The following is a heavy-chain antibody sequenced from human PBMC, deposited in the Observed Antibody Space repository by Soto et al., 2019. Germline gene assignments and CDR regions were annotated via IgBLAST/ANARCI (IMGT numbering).Heavy chain of an antibody. CDR1: GGSFSGYY. CDR2: INHSGST. D-gene: IGHD6-13*01. J-gene: IGHJ4*02. Sequence: SETLSLTCAVYGGSFSGYYWSWIRQPPGKGLEWIGEINHSGSTKYNTSLKSRVTISVDPFKNQFSLKLSFLTAADTAVYYCARGTPNSSSFDYWGQGTLVTVSS. CDR3: ARGTPNSSSFDY. V-gene: IGHV4-34*01.